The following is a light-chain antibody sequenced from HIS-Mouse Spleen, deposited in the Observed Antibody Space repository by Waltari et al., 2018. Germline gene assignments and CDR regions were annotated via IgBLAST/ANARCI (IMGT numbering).Light chain of an antibody. V-gene: IGLV2-14*03. Sequence: QSALTQPASVSGSPGQSITISCTGTSSDVGGYNYVSWYQQQPGKAPKLRIYDVSNRPSGVTNRFSGSKSGNTASLTIAGLQAEDEADYYCSSYTSSSTWVFGGGTKLTVL. CDR2: DVS. CDR1: SSDVGGYNY. CDR3: SSYTSSSTWV. J-gene: IGLJ3*02.